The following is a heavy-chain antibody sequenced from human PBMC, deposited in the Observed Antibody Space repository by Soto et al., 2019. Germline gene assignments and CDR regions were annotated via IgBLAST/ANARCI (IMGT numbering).Heavy chain of an antibody. CDR3: RASGIAVAGTPYCFDF. D-gene: IGHD6-19*01. J-gene: IGHJ4*02. CDR1: GYTFTRYG. Sequence: QVQLVQSGAEVKKPGASVKVSCKASGYTFTRYGFSWVRQAPGQGLEWMGWISGYNGQTNYTQRVQGRLTLTTDTSTSTVYMELRSLRSDDAAVYYCRASGIAVAGTPYCFDFWGQGTLLTVSS. CDR2: ISGYNGQT. V-gene: IGHV1-18*01.